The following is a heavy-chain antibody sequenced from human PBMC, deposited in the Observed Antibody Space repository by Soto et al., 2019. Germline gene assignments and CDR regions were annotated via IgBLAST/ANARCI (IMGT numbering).Heavy chain of an antibody. CDR2: FDPEDGET. CDR3: ATDRYETTILGRGDYYYYGMYV. D-gene: IGHD3-3*01. V-gene: IGHV1-24*01. J-gene: IGHJ6*02. Sequence: ASVKVSCKVSGYTLTELSMHWVRQAPGKGLEWMGGFDPEDGETIYAQKFQGRVTMTEDTSTDTAYMELSSRRAEDTAVYYCATDRYETTILGRGDYYYYGMYVWGQGTTVTVSS. CDR1: GYTLTELS.